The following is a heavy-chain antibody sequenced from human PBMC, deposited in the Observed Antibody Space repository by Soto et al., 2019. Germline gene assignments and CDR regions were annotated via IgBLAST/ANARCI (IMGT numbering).Heavy chain of an antibody. CDR2: IYYSGST. Sequence: SETLSLTCTVSGGPISSYYWSWIRQPPGKGLEWIGYIYYSGSTNYNPSLKSRVTISVDTSKNQFSLKLSSVTAADTAVYYCARLNGSGSEYYYYGMDVWGQGTTVTVSS. J-gene: IGHJ6*02. CDR3: ARLNGSGSEYYYYGMDV. CDR1: GGPISSYY. V-gene: IGHV4-59*01. D-gene: IGHD3-10*01.